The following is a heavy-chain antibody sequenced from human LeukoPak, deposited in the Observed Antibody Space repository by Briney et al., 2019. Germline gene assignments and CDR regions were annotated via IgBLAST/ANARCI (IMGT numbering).Heavy chain of an antibody. J-gene: IGHJ4*02. Sequence: GGSLRLSCAASGFTVSSNYMSWVRQAPGKGLEWVSVIYSGGSTYYADSVKGRFTISRDNSKNTLYLQMNSLRAEDTAVYYCAREFHSGYDGTNDYWGQGTLVTVSS. CDR2: IYSGGST. D-gene: IGHD5-12*01. CDR3: AREFHSGYDGTNDY. V-gene: IGHV3-53*01. CDR1: GFTVSSNY.